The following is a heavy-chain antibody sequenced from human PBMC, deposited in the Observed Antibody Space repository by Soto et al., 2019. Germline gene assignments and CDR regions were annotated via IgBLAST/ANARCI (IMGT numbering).Heavy chain of an antibody. J-gene: IGHJ4*02. CDR1: GDSISSYY. Sequence: QVQLQESGPGLVKPSETLSLTCAVSGDSISSYYCMWIRQPPGKGLESIGYLYYGRSANYNPSLKSRVTWSVDTSTNQCSLTLSSLTAADTAVYYCALRSMAVVPEYWGQGTLVTVSS. CDR2: LYYGRSA. D-gene: IGHD3-22*01. CDR3: ALRSMAVVPEY. V-gene: IGHV4-59*01.